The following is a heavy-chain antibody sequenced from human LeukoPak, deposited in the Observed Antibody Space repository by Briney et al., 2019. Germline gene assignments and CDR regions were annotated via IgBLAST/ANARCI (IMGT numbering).Heavy chain of an antibody. CDR3: ARVNQYGDSNYYYYYGMDV. CDR1: GYTFTSYA. D-gene: IGHD4-17*01. J-gene: IGHJ6*02. V-gene: IGHV1-3*01. Sequence: GALVKVSCKASGYTFTSYAMHWVRQAPGQRLEWMGWINAGNGNTKYSQKFQGRVTITADESTSTAYMELSSLRSEDTAVYYCARVNQYGDSNYYYYYGMDVWGQGTTVTVSS. CDR2: INAGNGNT.